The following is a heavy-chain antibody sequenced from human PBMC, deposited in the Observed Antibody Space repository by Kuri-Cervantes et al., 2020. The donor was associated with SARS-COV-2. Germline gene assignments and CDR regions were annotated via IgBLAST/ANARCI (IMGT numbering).Heavy chain of an antibody. V-gene: IGHV3-20*04. CDR1: GFTFDDYG. J-gene: IGHJ6*03. D-gene: IGHD2-2*03. CDR2: INWNGGST. CDR3: AKDGSPSYYYYMDV. Sequence: GGSLRLSCAASGFTFDDYGMSWVRQAPGKGLEWVSGINWNGGSTGYADSVKGRFTISRDNSKNSLYLQMNSLRAEDTALYYCAKDGSPSYYYYMDVWGKGTTVTVSS.